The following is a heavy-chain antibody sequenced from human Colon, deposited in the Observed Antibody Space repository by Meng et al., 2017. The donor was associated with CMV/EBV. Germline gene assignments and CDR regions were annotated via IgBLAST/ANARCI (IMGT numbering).Heavy chain of an antibody. CDR1: GYTFSTYA. J-gene: IGHJ4*02. CDR3: ARGILATVDY. CDR2: INTNTGNP. V-gene: IGHV7-4-1*02. Sequence: KRSCKASGYTFSTYAMNWVRQAPGQGLEWMGWINTNTGNPTYAQGFTGRFVFSLDTSVSTAYLQINSLKAEDTAVYYCARGILATVDYWGQGTLVTVSS. D-gene: IGHD5-12*01.